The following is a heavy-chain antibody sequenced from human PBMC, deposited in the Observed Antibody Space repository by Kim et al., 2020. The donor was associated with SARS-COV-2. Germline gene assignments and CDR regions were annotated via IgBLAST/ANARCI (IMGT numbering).Heavy chain of an antibody. Sequence: ASVKVSCKASGYTFTSYHMHWVRQAPGQGLEWIGFINASGRSASYPQKFQGRVTMTRDTSTSTVYMELSSLRSEDTAVYYCAREGPNTYYFDYWGQGTLVTVSS. CDR2: INASGRSA. D-gene: IGHD3-16*01. CDR1: GYTFTSYH. V-gene: IGHV1-46*01. J-gene: IGHJ4*02. CDR3: AREGPNTYYFDY.